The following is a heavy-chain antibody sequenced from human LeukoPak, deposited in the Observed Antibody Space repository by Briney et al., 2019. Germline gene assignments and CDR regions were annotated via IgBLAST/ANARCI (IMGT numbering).Heavy chain of an antibody. Sequence: GGSLRLSCAASGFTFSSYSMNWVRQAPGKGLEWVSSISSSSSYIYYAESVKGRFTISRDNAKNSLYLQMNSLRAEDTAVYYCASAVGHDAFDIWGQGTMVTVSS. V-gene: IGHV3-21*01. CDR1: GFTFSSYS. J-gene: IGHJ3*02. CDR3: ASAVGHDAFDI. CDR2: ISSSSSYI. D-gene: IGHD2-15*01.